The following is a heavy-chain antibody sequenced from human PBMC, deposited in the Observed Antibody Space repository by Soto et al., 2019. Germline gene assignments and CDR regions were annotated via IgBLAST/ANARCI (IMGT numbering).Heavy chain of an antibody. V-gene: IGHV1-8*02. CDR3: ARVPSTGSLIWFDP. CDR1: GYTVISYD. J-gene: IGHJ5*02. CDR2: MNPGSGKT. D-gene: IGHD3-9*01. Sequence: ASVKVSCKASGYTVISYDINWVRQATGQGLEWMGWMNPGSGKTGYANKFQGRVTMTRDASTSTAHLELSSLTSEDTAVYYCARVPSTGSLIWFDPWGKGTLVTVSS.